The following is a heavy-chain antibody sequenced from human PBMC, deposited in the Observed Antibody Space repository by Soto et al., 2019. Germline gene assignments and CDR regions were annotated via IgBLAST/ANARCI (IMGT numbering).Heavy chain of an antibody. Sequence: GRSLRLSCAAPGFTFSDYYISWIRQAPGKGLEWVSYISSSGSTIYYADSVKGRFTISTDNAKNSLYLQMNSLIAEDTAVYYCASDRGYRSGWSFFDYWGQGTLVTVSS. J-gene: IGHJ4*02. D-gene: IGHD6-19*01. CDR1: GFTFSDYY. CDR2: ISSSGSTI. V-gene: IGHV3-11*01. CDR3: ASDRGYRSGWSFFDY.